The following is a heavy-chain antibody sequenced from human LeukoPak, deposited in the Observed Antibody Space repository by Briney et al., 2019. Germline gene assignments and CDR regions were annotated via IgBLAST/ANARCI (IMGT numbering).Heavy chain of an antibody. Sequence: PGGSLRLSCTASEFTFSSYWMSWVRQAPGKGLEWVANIKQDGSEKDYVDSVKGRFTMSRDNAKNSLYLQMNNLRAEDTAVYYCARYCGGDCYGMDVWGQGTTVTVSS. CDR1: EFTFSSYW. V-gene: IGHV3-7*01. CDR3: ARYCGGDCYGMDV. J-gene: IGHJ6*02. D-gene: IGHD2-21*01. CDR2: IKQDGSEK.